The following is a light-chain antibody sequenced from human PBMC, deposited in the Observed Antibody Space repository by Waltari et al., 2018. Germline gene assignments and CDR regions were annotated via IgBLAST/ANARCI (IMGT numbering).Light chain of an antibody. CDR1: SNDVGGYNF. CDR3: SSYTSSTSVI. Sequence: QPALTQPAPVSGSPGQSMTISCPGTSNDVGGYNFVSWYQQHPGKAPKVLIYDVNNRPSGVSNRFSGSKSGNTASLTISGLQAEDEADYFCSSYTSSTSVIFGGGTKVTVL. V-gene: IGLV2-14*03. J-gene: IGLJ2*01. CDR2: DVN.